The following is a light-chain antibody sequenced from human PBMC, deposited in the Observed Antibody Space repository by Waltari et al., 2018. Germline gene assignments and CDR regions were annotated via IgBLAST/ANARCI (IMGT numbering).Light chain of an antibody. CDR1: QSLLHSTGYNY. J-gene: IGKJ5*01. Sequence: DIVMTQSPLSLPVTPGEPASISCRSSQSLLHSTGYNYLDWYLQKPGQSPQILIYLGSNRASGVPDRFFGSGSGTDFTLHISRVEAEDAGVYYCMEALQSVTFGQGTRLEIK. CDR3: MEALQSVT. V-gene: IGKV2-28*01. CDR2: LGS.